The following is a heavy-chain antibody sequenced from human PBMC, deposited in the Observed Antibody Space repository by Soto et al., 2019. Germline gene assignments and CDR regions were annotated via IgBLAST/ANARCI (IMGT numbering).Heavy chain of an antibody. Sequence: EVQVVESGGGLVQPGGSLRLYCTASGFTFSGYAMSWVRQAPGKGLEWVSYISHSSSTINYADSVKGRFTISRDDAKNSLYLQMNSLTDEDTAVYYCASVGGAIAHWGQGTLVTVSS. J-gene: IGHJ4*02. D-gene: IGHD3-10*01. CDR2: ISHSSSTI. V-gene: IGHV3-48*02. CDR3: ASVGGAIAH. CDR1: GFTFSGYA.